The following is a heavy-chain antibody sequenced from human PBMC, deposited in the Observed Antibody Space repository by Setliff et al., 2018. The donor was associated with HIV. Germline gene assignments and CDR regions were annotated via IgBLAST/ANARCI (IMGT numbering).Heavy chain of an antibody. CDR1: GGSISNYY. CDR3: ARATTTPIAGMLAPPPDY. CDR2: IYYSGSP. V-gene: IGHV4-59*01. D-gene: IGHD6-13*01. J-gene: IGHJ4*02. Sequence: SETLSLTCTVSGGSISNYYWSWIRQPPGKELEWIGYIYYSGSPNYNPSLKSRVTISVDTSKSQFSLNLSSVTAADTAVYYCARATTTPIAGMLAPPPDYWGQGTLVTVSS.